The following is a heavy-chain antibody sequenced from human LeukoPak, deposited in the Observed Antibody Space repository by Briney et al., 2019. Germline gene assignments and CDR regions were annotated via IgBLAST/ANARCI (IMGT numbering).Heavy chain of an antibody. CDR2: IYPGDSDT. CDR1: GYSFTSYW. V-gene: IGHV5-51*01. J-gene: IGHJ6*03. Sequence: GESLKISCKGSGYSFTSYWISWVRQMPGKGLEWMGIIYPGDSDTRYSPSFQGQVTISADKSISTAYLQWSSLKASDTAMYYCARVYGSGSYHYYYYYMDVWGKGTTVTVSS. D-gene: IGHD3-10*01. CDR3: ARVYGSGSYHYYYYYMDV.